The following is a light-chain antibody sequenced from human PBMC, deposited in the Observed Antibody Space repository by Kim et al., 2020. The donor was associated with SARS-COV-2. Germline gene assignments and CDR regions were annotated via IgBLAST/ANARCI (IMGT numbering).Light chain of an antibody. CDR2: KAS. CDR1: QSIGSW. V-gene: IGKV1-5*03. J-gene: IGKJ4*01. CDR3: QQYTSSPLT. Sequence: ASVVDRVTLTCRASQSIGSWLAWYQQKPGRAPKLLIYKASSLESGVPLRFSGSGFGTEFTLTISSLQPDDLAIYYCQQYTSSPLTFGGGTKVDIK.